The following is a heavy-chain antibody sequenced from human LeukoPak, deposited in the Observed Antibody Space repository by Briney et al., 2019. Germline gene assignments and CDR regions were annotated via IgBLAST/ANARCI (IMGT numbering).Heavy chain of an antibody. CDR1: GGPIGGDC. CDR3: AKILGSGVWYGFDI. CDR2: IYTTGRT. V-gene: IGHV4-4*09. J-gene: IGHJ3*02. D-gene: IGHD2-21*01. Sequence: SETLPLTCSVSGGPIGGDCWSWIRQPPGKALEWIGYIYTTGRTNYNPSLKSRVTISVDTSKNQFSLKLNSVTAADTAVYYCAKILGSGVWYGFDIWGQGTMVTVSS.